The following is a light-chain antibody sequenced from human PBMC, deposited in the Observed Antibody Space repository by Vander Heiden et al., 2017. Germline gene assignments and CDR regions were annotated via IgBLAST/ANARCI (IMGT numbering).Light chain of an antibody. CDR2: QDT. Sequence: SFELSQPPSLSVSPGQTATITCSGDAWGGKYGAWDQHQAGQSPILVIYQDTKRPTGSPERFSGSNSGNTATLTSSETQALDEADYYCQTWDSNTAVFGGGTKLTVL. J-gene: IGLJ2*01. CDR1: AWGGKY. V-gene: IGLV3-1*01. CDR3: QTWDSNTAV.